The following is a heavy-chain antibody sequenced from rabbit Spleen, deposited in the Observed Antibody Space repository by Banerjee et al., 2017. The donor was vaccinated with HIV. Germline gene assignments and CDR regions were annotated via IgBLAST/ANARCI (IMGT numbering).Heavy chain of an antibody. J-gene: IGHJ6*01. CDR1: GIDFSNYNF. CDR2: IDIGSRDFT. Sequence: QEQLVESGGGLVQPGASLTLTCTASGIDFSNYNFMCWVRQAPGKGLEWIACIDIGSRDFTYYASWAKGRFTISKSSSTTVTLQMTSLTVADTGTYFCARDTSSSFSSYGMDLWGPGTLVTVS. D-gene: IGHD1-1*01. V-gene: IGHV1S45*01. CDR3: ARDTSSSFSSYGMDL.